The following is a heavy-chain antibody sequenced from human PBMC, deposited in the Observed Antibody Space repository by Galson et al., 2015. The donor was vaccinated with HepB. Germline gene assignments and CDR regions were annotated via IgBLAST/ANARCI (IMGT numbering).Heavy chain of an antibody. V-gene: IGHV4-59*01. D-gene: IGHD3-16*02. Sequence: SETLSLTCTVSGGSISSYYWSWIRQPPGKGLEWIGYIYYSGSTNYNPSLKSRVTISEDTSKNQFSLKLSSVTAADTAVYYCARGGPKDGYYDYIWGSYRSVDAFDIWGQGTMVTVSS. J-gene: IGHJ3*02. CDR2: IYYSGST. CDR1: GGSISSYY. CDR3: ARGGPKDGYYDYIWGSYRSVDAFDI.